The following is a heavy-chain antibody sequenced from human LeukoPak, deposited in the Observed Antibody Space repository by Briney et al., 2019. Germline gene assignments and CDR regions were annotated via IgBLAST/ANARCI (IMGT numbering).Heavy chain of an antibody. D-gene: IGHD6-13*01. J-gene: IGHJ3*01. CDR2: IIPIFGTA. V-gene: IGHV1-69*13. Sequence: ASVKVSCKASGGTFSSYTISWVRQAPGQGLEWMGGIIPIFGTAHYAQKFQGRVTITADESTSTAYMELSSLRSEDTAVYYCARGGIVAAGIINNHDAFDVWGLGTMVTVPS. CDR3: ARGGIVAAGIINNHDAFDV. CDR1: GGTFSSYT.